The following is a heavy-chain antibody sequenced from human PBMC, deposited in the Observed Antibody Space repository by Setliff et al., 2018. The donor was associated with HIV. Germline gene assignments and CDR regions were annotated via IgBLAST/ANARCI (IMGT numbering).Heavy chain of an antibody. J-gene: IGHJ4*02. D-gene: IGHD2-8*01. CDR2: IYWDDDK. CDR1: GFSLNTPGVG. CDR3: AHKGPDALREDFDY. Sequence: SGPTLVNPTQTLTLTCTFSGFSLNTPGVGVGWIRQPPGKALEWLALIYWDDDKRYNSSLRTRLTITEDTSKNQVVLIMTNMDPLDTATYVCAHKGPDALREDFDYWGQGTLVTVSS. V-gene: IGHV2-5*02.